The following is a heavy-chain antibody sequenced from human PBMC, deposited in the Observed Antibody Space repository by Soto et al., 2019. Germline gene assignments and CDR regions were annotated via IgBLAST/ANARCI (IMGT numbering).Heavy chain of an antibody. J-gene: IGHJ6*02. CDR3: ARARTRSSYLGPHYYGMDV. D-gene: IGHD3-16*02. Sequence: SETLSLTCAVYGGSFSGYYWSWIRQPPGKGLEWIGEINHSGSTNYNPSPKSRVTISVDTSKNQFSLKLSSVTAADTAVYYCARARTRSSYLGPHYYGMDVWGQGTTVTVSS. CDR2: INHSGST. CDR1: GGSFSGYY. V-gene: IGHV4-34*01.